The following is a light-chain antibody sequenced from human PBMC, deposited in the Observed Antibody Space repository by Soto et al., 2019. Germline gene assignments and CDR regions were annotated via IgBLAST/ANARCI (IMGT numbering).Light chain of an antibody. CDR1: QSVSSSY. Sequence: IVLSQSPGAVSLSQGERATLSCRASQSVSSSYLAWYQQKPGQAPRLLIYGASSRATGIPDRFSGSGSGTDFTLTISRLEPEDFAVYYCQQYGSSPPITFGQGTRLAI. J-gene: IGKJ5*01. CDR2: GAS. V-gene: IGKV3-20*01. CDR3: QQYGSSPPIT.